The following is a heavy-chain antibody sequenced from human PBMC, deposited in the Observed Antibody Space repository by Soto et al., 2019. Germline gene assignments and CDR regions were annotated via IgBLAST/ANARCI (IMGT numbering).Heavy chain of an antibody. D-gene: IGHD6-25*01. CDR2: ISYDGNTE. CDR1: GFAFSSYD. Sequence: QMQLVESGGGVVQPGRSLRLSCAASGFAFSSYDIHWVRQGPGKGLEWMAKISYDGNTEDYADSVKGRFTISRDNSKKMLYLQMTSLRDDDTAVYYCVKDAAGALDYWGQGPVVTVSS. CDR3: VKDAAGALDY. V-gene: IGHV3-30*18. J-gene: IGHJ4*02.